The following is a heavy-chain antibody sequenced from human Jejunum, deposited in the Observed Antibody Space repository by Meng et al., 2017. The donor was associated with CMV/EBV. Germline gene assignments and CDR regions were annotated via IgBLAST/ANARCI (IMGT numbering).Heavy chain of an antibody. V-gene: IGHV1-3*01. CDR1: GSTFSNYA. Sequence: SCKASGSTFSNYALHWVRQAPGQRLEWMGWINGGSGNTKYSQNFQGRVTITRDTSATTVYMEVSSLRSEDTAVYYCARYNGNYEDWGQGTLVTVSS. J-gene: IGHJ4*02. D-gene: IGHD1-26*01. CDR2: INGGSGNT. CDR3: ARYNGNYED.